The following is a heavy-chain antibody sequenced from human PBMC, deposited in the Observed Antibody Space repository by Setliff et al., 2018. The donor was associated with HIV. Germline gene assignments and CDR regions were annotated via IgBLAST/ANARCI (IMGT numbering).Heavy chain of an antibody. Sequence: LTCTVSGGSINNYSWSWIRQSPGRGLEWIGYIYYSGETNYNPSLKSRVTFSVDTSKNQFSLKLSSVTAADSAVYYCARDYYNFQDMWGQGTMVTVSS. CDR3: ARDYYNFQDM. CDR1: GGSINNYS. V-gene: IGHV4-59*01. D-gene: IGHD3-3*01. CDR2: IYYSGET. J-gene: IGHJ3*02.